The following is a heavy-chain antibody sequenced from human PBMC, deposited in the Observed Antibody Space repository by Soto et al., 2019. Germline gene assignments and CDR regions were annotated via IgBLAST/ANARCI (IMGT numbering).Heavy chain of an antibody. CDR2: IDPSDSQT. CDR1: GYSFAGYW. V-gene: IGHV5-10-1*01. Sequence: ASMKVSCKGSGYSFAGYWITWVRQKPGKGLEWMGRIDPSDSQTYYSPSFRGHVTISVTKSITTVFLQWSSLRASDTAMYYCARQIYDSDTGPNFQYYFDSWGQGTPVTVSS. J-gene: IGHJ4*02. CDR3: ARQIYDSDTGPNFQYYFDS. D-gene: IGHD3-22*01.